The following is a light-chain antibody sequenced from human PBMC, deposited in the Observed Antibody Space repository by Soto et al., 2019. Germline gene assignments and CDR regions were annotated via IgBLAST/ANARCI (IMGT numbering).Light chain of an antibody. CDR1: QSVSSN. CDR2: GAS. V-gene: IGKV3-15*01. CDR3: QQYSNWPSWT. Sequence: EILMTQSAATLSVSPWERATVSCRASQSVSSNLAWYQQKPGQAPRLLIYGASTRATGIPARFSGSGSGTEFTLTISSLQSEDFAVYYCQQYSNWPSWTFGQGTKVDI. J-gene: IGKJ1*01.